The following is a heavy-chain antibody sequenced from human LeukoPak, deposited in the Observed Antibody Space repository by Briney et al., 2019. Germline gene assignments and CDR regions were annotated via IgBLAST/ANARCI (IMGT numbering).Heavy chain of an antibody. CDR2: IYYSGST. J-gene: IGHJ5*02. CDR1: GGSISSSGYY. CDR3: ARHEYSGSYYGLSWFDP. Sequence: SETLSLTCTVSGGSISSSGYYWGWIRQPPGKGLEWIASIYYSGSTYYNPSLKSRVTISVDTSKNQLSPKLSSLTAADTAVYYCARHEYSGSYYGLSWFDPWGQGTLVTVSS. D-gene: IGHD1-26*01. V-gene: IGHV4-39*01.